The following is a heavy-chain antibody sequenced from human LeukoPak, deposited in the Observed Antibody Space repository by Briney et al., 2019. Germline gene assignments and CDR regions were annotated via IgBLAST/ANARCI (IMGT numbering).Heavy chain of an antibody. J-gene: IGHJ4*02. V-gene: IGHV4-59*11. CDR1: SETFIKHN. Sequence: SETLSLTCAVYSETFIKHNWNWIRQPPGKGLQWIGYIYYSGGTNYNPSLKSRVTISVDTSKNQFSLKLSSVTAADTAVYYCARSYAHDYWGQGTLVTVSS. CDR3: ARSYAHDY. CDR2: IYYSGGT. D-gene: IGHD2-2*01.